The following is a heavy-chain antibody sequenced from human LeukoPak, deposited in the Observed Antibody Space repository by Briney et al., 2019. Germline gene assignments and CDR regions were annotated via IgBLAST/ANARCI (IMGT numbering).Heavy chain of an antibody. CDR2: ISAYNGNT. J-gene: IGHJ4*02. Sequence: ASVKVSCKASGYTFTSYGISWVRQAPGQGLEWMGWISAYNGNTNYAQKLQGRVTMTTDTSTSTAYVELRSLRSDDTAVYYCARAGGSGSYYNGYYFDYWGQGTLVTVSS. CDR3: ARAGGSGSYYNGYYFDY. D-gene: IGHD3-10*01. V-gene: IGHV1-18*01. CDR1: GYTFTSYG.